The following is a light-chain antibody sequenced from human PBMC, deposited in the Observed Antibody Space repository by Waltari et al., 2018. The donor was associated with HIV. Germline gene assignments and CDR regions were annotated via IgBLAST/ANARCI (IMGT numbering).Light chain of an antibody. Sequence: QSVLTQPPSASGTPGQRVTISCSGSGFHIGSNAVNWYQQLPGTAPKLLNYSHNQRPSVAHDRFACSKSGTSASLAISVLQAEEEADYYCLAYYSGAWVFGGGTRLTVL. CDR3: LAYYSGAWV. CDR1: GFHIGSNA. CDR2: SHN. V-gene: IGLV1-44*01. J-gene: IGLJ3*02.